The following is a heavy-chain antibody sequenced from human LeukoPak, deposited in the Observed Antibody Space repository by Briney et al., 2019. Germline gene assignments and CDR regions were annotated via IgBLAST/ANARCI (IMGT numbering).Heavy chain of an antibody. Sequence: PGGSLRLSCAASGFTFSSYWMHWVRQAPGKGLVWVSRINSDGSSTSYADSVKGRFTISRDNAKNTLYLQMNSLRAEDTAVYYCVIEYCSGGSCYSEYFHHWGQGTPVTVSS. V-gene: IGHV3-74*01. CDR3: VIEYCSGGSCYSEYFHH. CDR2: INSDGSST. CDR1: GFTFSSYW. J-gene: IGHJ1*01. D-gene: IGHD2-15*01.